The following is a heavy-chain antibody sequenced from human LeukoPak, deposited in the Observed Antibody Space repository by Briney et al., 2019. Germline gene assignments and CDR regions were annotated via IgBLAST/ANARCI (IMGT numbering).Heavy chain of an antibody. CDR3: ARLPITMVRGVRRGSFDY. CDR2: IYYSGST. J-gene: IGHJ4*02. Sequence: PSETLSLTCTVSGGSISSSSYYWGWIRQPPGKGLEWIGSIYYSGSTYYNPSLKSRVTISVDTSKNQFPLKLSSVTAADTAVYYCARLPITMVRGVRRGSFDYWGQGTLVTVSS. D-gene: IGHD3-10*01. V-gene: IGHV4-39*01. CDR1: GGSISSSSYY.